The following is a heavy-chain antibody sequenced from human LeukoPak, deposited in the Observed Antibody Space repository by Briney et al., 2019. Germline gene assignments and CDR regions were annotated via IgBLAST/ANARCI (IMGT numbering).Heavy chain of an antibody. J-gene: IGHJ4*02. V-gene: IGHV3-49*03. CDR1: GFTFDDYA. CDR2: IRSKAYGGTT. Sequence: PGGSLRLSCAASGFTFDDYAMSWFRQAPGKGLEWVGFIRSKAYGGTTEYAASVKGRFTISRDDSKSIAYLQMNSLKTEDTAVYYCTRRSAMIVVVPDYWGQGTLVTVSS. D-gene: IGHD3-22*01. CDR3: TRRSAMIVVVPDY.